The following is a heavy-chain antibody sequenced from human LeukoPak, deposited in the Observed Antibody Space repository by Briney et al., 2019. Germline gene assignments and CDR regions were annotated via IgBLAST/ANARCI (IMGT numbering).Heavy chain of an antibody. CDR3: TREIGEGIFDY. V-gene: IGHV3-49*04. CDR2: IRSKAYGGTT. CDR1: GFTVSNND. D-gene: IGHD4-17*01. J-gene: IGHJ4*02. Sequence: GGSLRLSCAASGFTVSNNDMSWVRQAPGKGLEWVGFIRSKAYGGTTEYAASVKGRFTISRDDSKSIAYLQMNSLKTEDTAVHYCTREIGEGIFDYWGQGTLVTVSS.